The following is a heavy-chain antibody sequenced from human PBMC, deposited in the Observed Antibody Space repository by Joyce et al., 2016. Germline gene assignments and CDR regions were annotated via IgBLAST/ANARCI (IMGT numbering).Heavy chain of an antibody. CDR1: GFTFSNYG. CDR3: EAYYFDSSGYSTTDY. Sequence: QVRLVQSGGGVVQPGRSLRLSCAASGFTFSNYGLHWVRQSPGKGLEWVAVISYAGTAKFYADSVRGRFTISRDNSKNILYLQMNSLRAEDTAVYYREAYYFDSSGYSTTDYWGQGTVVTVSS. V-gene: IGHV3-30*03. J-gene: IGHJ4*02. D-gene: IGHD3-22*01. CDR2: ISYAGTAK.